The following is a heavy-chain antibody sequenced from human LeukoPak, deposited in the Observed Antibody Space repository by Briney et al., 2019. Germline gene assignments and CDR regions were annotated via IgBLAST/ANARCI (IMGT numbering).Heavy chain of an antibody. V-gene: IGHV4-59*01. J-gene: IGHJ4*02. CDR1: GGSISSYY. CDR3: ARTAPRVDFDY. Sequence: PSETLPLTCTVSGGSISSYYWSWIRQPPGKGLEWIGYIYYSGSTNYNPSLKSRVTISVDTSKNQFSLKLSSVTAADTAVYYCARTAPRVDFDYWGQGTLVTVSS. CDR2: IYYSGST.